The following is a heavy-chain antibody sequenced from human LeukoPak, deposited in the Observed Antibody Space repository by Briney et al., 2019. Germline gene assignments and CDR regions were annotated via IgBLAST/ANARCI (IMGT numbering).Heavy chain of an antibody. CDR2: IYYSGST. D-gene: IGHD6-25*01. V-gene: IGHV4-59*12. J-gene: IGHJ4*02. CDR3: ARGGSVRTFDY. CDR1: GGSISNYY. Sequence: SETLSLTCTVSGGSISNYYWSWIRQPPGKGLEWIGYIYYSGSTYYNPSLKSRVTISVDTSKNQFSLKLSSVTAADTAVYYCARGGSVRTFDYWGQGTLVTVSS.